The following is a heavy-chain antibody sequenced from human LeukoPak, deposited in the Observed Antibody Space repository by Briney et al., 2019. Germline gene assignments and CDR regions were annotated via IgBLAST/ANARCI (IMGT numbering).Heavy chain of an antibody. D-gene: IGHD6-13*01. Sequence: GGSLRLSCAASGFTFNTNAMSWVRQAPGKGLEWVSAISGSGGSTYYADSVKGRFTISRDNSKNTLYLQMNSLRAEDTAVYYCAKHSSSSSWYRNDYWGQGTLVTVSS. CDR2: ISGSGGST. CDR3: AKHSSSSSWYRNDY. V-gene: IGHV3-23*01. J-gene: IGHJ4*02. CDR1: GFTFNTNA.